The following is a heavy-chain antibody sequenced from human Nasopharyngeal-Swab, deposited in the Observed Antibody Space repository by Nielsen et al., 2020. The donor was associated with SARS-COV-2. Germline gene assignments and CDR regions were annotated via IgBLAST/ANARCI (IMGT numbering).Heavy chain of an antibody. CDR1: GFTFSSHW. Sequence: GESLKISCAASGFTFSSHWMHWVRQAPGKGLVWVSRINSDGSSTSYADSVKGRFTISRDNAKNTLYLQMNSLRAEDTAVYYCARRYCSSTSCYTGYYGMDVWGQGTTVTVSS. V-gene: IGHV3-74*01. CDR2: INSDGSST. CDR3: ARRYCSSTSCYTGYYGMDV. J-gene: IGHJ6*02. D-gene: IGHD2-2*02.